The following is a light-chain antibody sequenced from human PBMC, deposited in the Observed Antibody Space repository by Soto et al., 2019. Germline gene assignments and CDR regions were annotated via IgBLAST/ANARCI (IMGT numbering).Light chain of an antibody. CDR3: QQVRSYPST. Sequence: EIVLTQSPGTLSLSPGERATLSCRARQSVGPNLVWYQQKFGQAPRLLIYGVPTRATGVSARFSASGVGTDFTLTISSLQAEDFATYYCQQVRSYPSTFGGGTKVDIK. J-gene: IGKJ4*01. CDR1: QSVGPN. CDR2: GVP. V-gene: IGKV3-15*01.